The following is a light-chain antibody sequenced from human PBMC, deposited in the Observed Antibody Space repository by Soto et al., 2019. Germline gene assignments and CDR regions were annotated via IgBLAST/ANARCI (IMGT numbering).Light chain of an antibody. J-gene: IGKJ1*01. CDR1: QTVSSN. CDR2: GAS. V-gene: IGKV3-15*01. CDR3: QQYNNWPYT. Sequence: EIVMTQSPATLSVSPGERATLSCRASQTVSSNLAWYQQKPGQAPRLLIFGASTRATGIPARFSGSGSGTEFTLTISILQSEDFAVYYCQQYNNWPYTFGQGTKVEI.